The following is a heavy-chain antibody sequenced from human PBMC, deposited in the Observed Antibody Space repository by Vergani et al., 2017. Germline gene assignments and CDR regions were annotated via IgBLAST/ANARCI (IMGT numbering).Heavy chain of an antibody. CDR3: AKHFRGWGIDY. Sequence: VQLLESGGGVVQRGGSLRLSCATSGFTLSNYDMQWIRQGPGKGLEFVAFIQFDGSNQYYADSVKGRFTLSRVFSKNTLYLQMNSLRTDDTATYYCAKHFRGWGIDYWGQGTQVIVSS. V-gene: IGHV3-30*02. CDR1: GFTLSNYD. D-gene: IGHD3-16*01. J-gene: IGHJ4*02. CDR2: IQFDGSNQ.